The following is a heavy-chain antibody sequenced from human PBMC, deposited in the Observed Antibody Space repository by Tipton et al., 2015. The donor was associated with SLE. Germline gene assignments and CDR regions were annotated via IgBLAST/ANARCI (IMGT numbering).Heavy chain of an antibody. CDR3: AKDYGDLYHWFDP. V-gene: IGHV3-23*01. CDR2: ISASGGST. D-gene: IGHD4-17*01. J-gene: IGHJ5*02. CDR1: GFTFNTYS. Sequence: SLRLSCAASGFTFNTYSMSWVRQAPGKGLEWVSSISASGGSTFYADSVQGRFTVSRDNSENTLYMQMNRLRAEDSAVYYCAKDYGDLYHWFDPWGQGTLVTVSS.